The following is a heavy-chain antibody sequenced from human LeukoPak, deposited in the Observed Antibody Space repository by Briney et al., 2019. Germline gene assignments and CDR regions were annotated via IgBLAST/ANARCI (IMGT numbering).Heavy chain of an antibody. V-gene: IGHV3-53*01. CDR2: IYSGGST. D-gene: IGHD4-17*01. CDR1: GFTVSSNY. CDR3: AKGYGDRTGYFDY. J-gene: IGHJ4*02. Sequence: GGSLGLSCAASGFTVSSNYMNWVRQAPGKGLEWVSLIYSGGSTYYADSVKGRFTISRDNSKNTLYLQMNSLRAEDTAVYYCAKGYGDRTGYFDYWGQGTLVTVSS.